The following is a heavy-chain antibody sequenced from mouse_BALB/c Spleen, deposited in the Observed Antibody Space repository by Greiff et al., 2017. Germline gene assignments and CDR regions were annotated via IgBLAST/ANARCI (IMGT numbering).Heavy chain of an antibody. CDR1: GFTFSSYA. D-gene: IGHD2-3*01. Sequence: EVQVVESGGGLVKPGGSLKLSCAASGFTFSSYAMSWVRQTPEKMLEWVASISSGGSTYYPDSVKGRFTISRDNARNILYLQMSSLRSEDTAMYYCARGRGLLPFAYWGQGTLVTVSA. CDR3: ARGRGLLPFAY. J-gene: IGHJ3*01. V-gene: IGHV5-6-5*01. CDR2: ISSGGST.